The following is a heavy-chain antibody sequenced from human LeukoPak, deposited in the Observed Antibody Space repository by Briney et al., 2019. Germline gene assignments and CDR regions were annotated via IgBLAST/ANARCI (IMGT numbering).Heavy chain of an antibody. CDR2: VSGSGAST. Sequence: PGGSLRLSCAASGFTFSSHAMSWVRQAPGKGLKWVSTVSGSGASTYYADSVKGRFSISRDNSDNTLYLHMNSLRAEDTAVYYCATAVLLRNYYGLGTYYNGAFGIWGQGTMVTVSS. CDR3: ATAVLLRNYYGLGTYYNGAFGI. V-gene: IGHV3-23*01. D-gene: IGHD3-10*01. CDR1: GFTFSSHA. J-gene: IGHJ3*02.